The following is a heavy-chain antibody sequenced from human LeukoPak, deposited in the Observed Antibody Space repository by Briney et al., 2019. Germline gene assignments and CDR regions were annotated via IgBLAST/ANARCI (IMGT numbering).Heavy chain of an antibody. CDR2: IKEDGSEK. CDR1: GFTFSSYA. CDR3: ARRRGIDY. V-gene: IGHV3-7*01. Sequence: GGSLRLSCAASGFTFSSYAMTWVRQAPGKGLEWVANIKEDGSEKYYVDSVKGRFTISRDNAKKSLYLQMNSLRAEDTAVYYCARRRGIDYWGQGTLVTVSS. J-gene: IGHJ4*02.